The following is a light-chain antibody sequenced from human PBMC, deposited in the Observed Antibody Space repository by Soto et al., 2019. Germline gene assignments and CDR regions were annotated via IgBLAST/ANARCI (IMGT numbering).Light chain of an antibody. CDR1: QDISSW. CDR2: AAS. CDR3: QQSNSFPIT. Sequence: DIQMTQSPSSVSASVGDRVTITCRASQDISSWLAWYQQKPGKAPKLLIYAASSLQSGVPSRFSGSGSGTAFTLTISSLQPEDFATYYGQQSNSFPITFGQGTRLEIK. V-gene: IGKV1-12*01. J-gene: IGKJ5*01.